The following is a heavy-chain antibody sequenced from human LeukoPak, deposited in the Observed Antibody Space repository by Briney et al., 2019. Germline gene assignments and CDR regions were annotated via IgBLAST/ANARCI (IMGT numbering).Heavy chain of an antibody. D-gene: IGHD3-22*01. V-gene: IGHV1-2*02. Sequence: ASVKVSCKASGYTFTDYYMHWVRQAPGQGLDWMGWINPNSGGTNYAQKFQGRVTMTRDTSISTAYMELSRLRSDDTAVYYCARASYYYDSSGYPGYYFDYWGQGTLVTVSS. CDR2: INPNSGGT. CDR1: GYTFTDYY. CDR3: ARASYYYDSSGYPGYYFDY. J-gene: IGHJ4*02.